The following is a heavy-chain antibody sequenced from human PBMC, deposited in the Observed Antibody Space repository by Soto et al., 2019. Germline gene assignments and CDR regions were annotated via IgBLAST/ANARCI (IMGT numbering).Heavy chain of an antibody. J-gene: IGHJ4*02. D-gene: IGHD6-13*01. CDR2: IKQDGSEK. CDR3: AREQLQVVIPDY. V-gene: IGHV3-7*01. Sequence: GGSLRLSCAASGFTFSSYWMNWVRQAPGKGLEWMANIKQDGSEKYYVDSVKGRFTTSRDNTKNSLYLQMNSLRAEDTAVYYCAREQLQVVIPDYWGQGTLVTVSS. CDR1: GFTFSSYW.